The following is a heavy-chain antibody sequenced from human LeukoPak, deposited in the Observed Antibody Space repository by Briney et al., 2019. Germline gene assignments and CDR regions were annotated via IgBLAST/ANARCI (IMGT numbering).Heavy chain of an antibody. D-gene: IGHD6-19*01. V-gene: IGHV1-18*01. CDR2: ISAYNGNT. CDR1: GYTFTSYG. CDR3: ARVGLNPYSSGWYSY. Sequence: ASVKVSCKASGYTFTSYGISWVRQAPGQGLEWMGWISAYNGNTNYAQKLQGRVTMTTDTSTSTAYMELRNLRSDDTAVYYCARVGLNPYSSGWYSYWGQGTLVTVSS. J-gene: IGHJ4*02.